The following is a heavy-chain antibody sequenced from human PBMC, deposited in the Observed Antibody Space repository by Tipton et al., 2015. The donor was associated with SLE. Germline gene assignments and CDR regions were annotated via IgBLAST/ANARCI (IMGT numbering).Heavy chain of an antibody. V-gene: IGHV5-51*01. CDR3: ARHDYADYIPY. D-gene: IGHD4-17*01. CDR2: IYPGDSQT. J-gene: IGHJ4*02. Sequence: QSGPEVKKPGESLKISCKASGYSFSNYWIGWVRQVPGKGLEWMGIIYPGDSQTRYSPSFQGQVAISADKSITTAYLQWSSLKASDTAIYYCARHDYADYIPYWGQGTLVTVSS. CDR1: GYSFSNYW.